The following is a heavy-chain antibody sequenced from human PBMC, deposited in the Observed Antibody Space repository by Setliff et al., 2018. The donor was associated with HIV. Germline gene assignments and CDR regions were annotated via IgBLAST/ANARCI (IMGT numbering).Heavy chain of an antibody. CDR1: GFTFSNYA. Sequence: GSLRLSCAASGFTFSNYAIHWVRQAPGKGLEWVAVISFDGSNKYYADSVKGRFSISRDNSKNTLYLQMNSLRVEDTALYFCAKDAITMVRGHYYYMDVWGKGTTVTVSS. D-gene: IGHD3-10*01. V-gene: IGHV3-30*18. CDR3: AKDAITMVRGHYYYMDV. CDR2: ISFDGSNK. J-gene: IGHJ6*03.